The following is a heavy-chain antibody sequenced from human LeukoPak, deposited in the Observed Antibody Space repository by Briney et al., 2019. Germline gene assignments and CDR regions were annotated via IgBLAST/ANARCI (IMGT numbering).Heavy chain of an antibody. V-gene: IGHV3-48*03. D-gene: IGHD3-10*02. CDR2: ISTTGSTI. Sequence: PGGSLRLSCAASGFTFSSYEMNWVRQAPGKGLEWISYISTTGSTIYNTDIVQGRFTTSRDNARNSLYLQMNSLRAEDTAVYYCARNFSYYVLWGQGTLVTVSS. J-gene: IGHJ4*02. CDR1: GFTFSSYE. CDR3: ARNFSYYVL.